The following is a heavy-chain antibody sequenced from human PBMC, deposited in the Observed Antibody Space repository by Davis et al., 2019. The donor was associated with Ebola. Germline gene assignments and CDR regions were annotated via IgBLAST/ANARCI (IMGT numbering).Heavy chain of an antibody. CDR2: INPNSGGT. Sequence: ASVKVSCKASGYTFTGYYMHWVRQAPGQGLEWMGCINPNSGGTNYAEKFQDWVTVTRDTAISTAYMELSSLRSEDTAVYYCAREMRGRIADDDAFDIWGQGTMVTVSS. CDR3: AREMRGRIADDDAFDI. CDR1: GYTFTGYY. D-gene: IGHD6-13*01. V-gene: IGHV1-2*04. J-gene: IGHJ3*02.